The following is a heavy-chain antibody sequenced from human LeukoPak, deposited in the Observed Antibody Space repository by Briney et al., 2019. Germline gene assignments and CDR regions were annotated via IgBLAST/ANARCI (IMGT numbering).Heavy chain of an antibody. CDR1: GFTFSSYG. J-gene: IGHJ4*02. CDR3: ARSMVATTDFDY. V-gene: IGHV3-30*03. Sequence: GGSLRLSCAASGFTFSSYGMHWVRQAPGKGLEWVAVISYDGSNEYYADSVKGRFTISRDNSKNTLYLQMNSLRAEDTAVYYCARSMVATTDFDYWGQGTLVTVSS. D-gene: IGHD5-12*01. CDR2: ISYDGSNE.